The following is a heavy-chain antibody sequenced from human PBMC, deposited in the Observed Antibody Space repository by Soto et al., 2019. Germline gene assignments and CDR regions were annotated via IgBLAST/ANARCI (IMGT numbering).Heavy chain of an antibody. CDR3: ARGAAGTQALDDSSGYYYDVFDY. CDR2: ISAYNGNT. J-gene: IGHJ4*02. Sequence: ASVKVSCKASGYTFTSYGISWVRQAPGQGLEWMGWISAYNGNTNYAQKLQGRVTMTTDTSTSTAYMELRSLRSDDTAVYYCARGAAGTQALDDSSGYYYDVFDYWGQGTLVTVSS. D-gene: IGHD3-22*01. V-gene: IGHV1-18*04. CDR1: GYTFTSYG.